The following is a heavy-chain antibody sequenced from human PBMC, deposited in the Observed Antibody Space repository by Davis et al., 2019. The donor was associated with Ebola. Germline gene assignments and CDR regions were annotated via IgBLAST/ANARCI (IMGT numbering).Heavy chain of an antibody. V-gene: IGHV1-46*01. Sequence: ASVKVSCKASGYTFTSYYMHWVRQAPGQGLEWMGIINPSGGSKSYAQKFQGRVTITRDTSTSTVYMEVRSLRSEDTAVYYCARDGPDYYGLDVWGQGTAVTVSS. CDR2: INPSGGSK. J-gene: IGHJ6*02. CDR3: ARDGPDYYGLDV. CDR1: GYTFTSYY.